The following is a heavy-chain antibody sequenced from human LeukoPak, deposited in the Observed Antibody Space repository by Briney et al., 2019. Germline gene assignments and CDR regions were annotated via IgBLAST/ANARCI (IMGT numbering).Heavy chain of an antibody. CDR3: AKDKDPWKSTSISDFDY. J-gene: IGHJ4*02. CDR2: IRYDGSNK. V-gene: IGHV3-30*02. CDR1: GFTFSTYG. Sequence: QSGRSLRLSCAASGFTFSTYGMHSVRQAPGKGLERVAFIRYDGSNKYYADSVKGRFTISRDNSKNTLYLQMNGLRAEDTAVYFCAKDKDPWKSTSISDFDYWGQGTLVTVSS. D-gene: IGHD1-1*01.